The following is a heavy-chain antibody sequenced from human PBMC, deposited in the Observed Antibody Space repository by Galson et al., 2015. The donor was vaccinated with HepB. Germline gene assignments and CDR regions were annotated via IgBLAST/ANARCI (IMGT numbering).Heavy chain of an antibody. CDR2: TYCRSKCYN. CDR3: ARASTETETGTFDY. Sequence: CAISGDSVSSNSAAWNWIRQSPSRGLEWLGRTYCRSKCYNDYAISVKSRITINPDTAKNQFSLQLKSVGPEDTAVYYCARASTETETGTFDYWGQGTLVTVSS. J-gene: IGHJ4*02. CDR1: GDSVSSNSAA. V-gene: IGHV6-1*01. D-gene: IGHD1-14*01.